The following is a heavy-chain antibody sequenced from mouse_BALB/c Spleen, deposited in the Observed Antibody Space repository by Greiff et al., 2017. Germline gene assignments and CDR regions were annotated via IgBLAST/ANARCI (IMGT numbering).Heavy chain of an antibody. CDR2: IRNKANGYTT. V-gene: IGHV7-3*02. CDR3: ARDFGTGAY. CDR1: GFTFTDYY. Sequence: EVQLVESGGGLVQPGGSLRLSCATSGFTFTDYYMSWVRQPPGKALEWLGFIRNKANGYTTEYSASVKGRFTISRDNSQSILYLQMNTLRAEDGATYYCARDFGTGAYWGQGTLVTVSA. J-gene: IGHJ3*01. D-gene: IGHD3-1*01.